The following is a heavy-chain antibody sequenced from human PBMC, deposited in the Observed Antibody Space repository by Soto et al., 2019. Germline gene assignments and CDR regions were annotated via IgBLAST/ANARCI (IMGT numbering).Heavy chain of an antibody. Sequence: ETLSITCTVSGGSISRYFWSWIRQSPGKGLEWIGYIFYTGSTTYNPSLKSRVTISIDTSKNQFSLKLSSLTAADTAVYYCAHFSDLEWFDPWGQGTLVTV. CDR2: IFYTGST. CDR1: GGSISRYF. CDR3: AHFSDLEWFDP. J-gene: IGHJ5*02. D-gene: IGHD2-21*01. V-gene: IGHV4-59*01.